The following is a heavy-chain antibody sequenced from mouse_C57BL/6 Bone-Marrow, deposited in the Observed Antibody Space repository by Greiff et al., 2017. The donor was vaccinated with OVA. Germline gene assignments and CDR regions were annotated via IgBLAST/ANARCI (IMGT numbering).Heavy chain of an antibody. CDR1: GYTFTDYY. J-gene: IGHJ2*01. CDR3: ARDYDGYYGMD. CDR2: INPYNGGT. D-gene: IGHD2-3*01. V-gene: IGHV1-19*01. Sequence: EVQLQQSGPVLVKPGASVKMSCKASGYTFTDYYMNWVKQSHGKSLEWIGVINPYNGGTSYNQKFKGKATLTVDKSSSTAYMELNSLTSEDSAVYYCARDYDGYYGMDWGQGTTLTVSS.